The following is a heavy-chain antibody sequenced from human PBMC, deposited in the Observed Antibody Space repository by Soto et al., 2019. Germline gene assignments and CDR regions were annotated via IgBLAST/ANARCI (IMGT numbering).Heavy chain of an antibody. CDR2: IYYSGST. J-gene: IGHJ4*02. Sequence: PSETLSLTCTVSGGSVISVSYYWSWIRQPPGKGLEWIGYIYYSGSTNYNPSLKSRVTISVDRSKNQFSLKLSSVTAADTAVYYCARQFSYDFWSGQMAYYFDYWGQGTLVTVSS. CDR3: ARQFSYDFWSGQMAYYFDY. CDR1: GGSVISVSYY. V-gene: IGHV4-61*01. D-gene: IGHD3-3*01.